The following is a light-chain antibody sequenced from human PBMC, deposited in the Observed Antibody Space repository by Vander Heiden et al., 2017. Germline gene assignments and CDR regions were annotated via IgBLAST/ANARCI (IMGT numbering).Light chain of an antibody. CDR1: QGIRND. Sequence: AIQLTLSPSSLSASVGDRVTLTCRASQGIRNDLGWYQQKPGKAPKLLIYAASSLQSGVPSRFSGSGSGTDFTLTISSLQPEDFATYYCLQDYNYPRTFGQGTKLEIK. J-gene: IGKJ2*02. V-gene: IGKV1-6*01. CDR2: AAS. CDR3: LQDYNYPRT.